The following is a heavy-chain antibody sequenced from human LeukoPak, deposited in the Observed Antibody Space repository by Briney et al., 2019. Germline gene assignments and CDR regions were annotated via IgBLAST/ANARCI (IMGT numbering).Heavy chain of an antibody. Sequence: GTSVKVSCKASGYTFTTYGITWVRQAPGQGLEGMGWISAYNGNTNYAQKLQGRVTMTTDTSTSTAYMELRSLTSDDTAVYYCARALVDGYKELGYWGQGTLVTVSS. CDR3: ARALVDGYKELGY. V-gene: IGHV1-18*01. CDR2: ISAYNGNT. CDR1: GYTFTTYG. J-gene: IGHJ4*02. D-gene: IGHD5-24*01.